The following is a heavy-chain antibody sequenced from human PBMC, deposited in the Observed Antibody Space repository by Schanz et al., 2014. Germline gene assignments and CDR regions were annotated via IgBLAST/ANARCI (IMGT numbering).Heavy chain of an antibody. Sequence: QVHLVQSGAEVKKPGASVKVSCKASGYNITSNDVTWVRQATGQGLEWMGWMNPNSGNTGYAQKFQGRVTMTRNTSISTAYMELSSLRSEDTAVYYCAGAFDSSGYYFDYWGQGTLITVSS. CDR3: AGAFDSSGYYFDY. J-gene: IGHJ4*02. CDR1: GYNITSND. D-gene: IGHD3-22*01. V-gene: IGHV1-8*01. CDR2: MNPNSGNT.